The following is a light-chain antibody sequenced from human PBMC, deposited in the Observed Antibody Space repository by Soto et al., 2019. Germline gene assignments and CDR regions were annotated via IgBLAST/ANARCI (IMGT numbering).Light chain of an antibody. J-gene: IGKJ1*01. CDR1: HSVITH. CDR2: GAS. CDR3: QQYGSSPWT. V-gene: IGKV3-20*01. Sequence: EIVLTQSPDTLSLSPGERATLSCWASHSVITHLAWFKQRPGQAPRLLIYGASSRATGIPDRVSGSGSGTEFTLTISRLEPEDFEVYYCQQYGSSPWTFGQGTKVDIK.